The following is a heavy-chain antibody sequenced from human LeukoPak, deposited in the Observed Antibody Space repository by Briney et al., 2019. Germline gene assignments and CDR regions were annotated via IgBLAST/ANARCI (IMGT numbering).Heavy chain of an antibody. CDR3: ARDRDSGWVNYYYMDV. CDR1: AFTFSSYS. Sequence: PGGSLRLSCAVSAFTFSSYSMNWVRQAPGKGLEWVSSISSTSSYIYYADSVKGRFTISRDNAKNSLYLQMNSLRAEDTAVYYCARDRDSGWVNYYYMDVWGKGTTVAVSS. J-gene: IGHJ6*03. V-gene: IGHV3-21*01. CDR2: ISSTSSYI. D-gene: IGHD6-19*01.